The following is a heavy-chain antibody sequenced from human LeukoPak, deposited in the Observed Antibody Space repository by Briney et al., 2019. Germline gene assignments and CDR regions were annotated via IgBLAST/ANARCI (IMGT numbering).Heavy chain of an antibody. CDR2: VYYSGRT. D-gene: IGHD3-10*01. Sequence: SETLSLTCTVSVGSINTYYWSWIRQPPGKGVEWIGFVYYSGRTSYNPSLKSRVTISVDTSKSQLSLRLSSVTAAETAMYYCARLGLGDEACWFDPWGQGTLVTVSS. CDR1: VGSINTYY. J-gene: IGHJ5*02. CDR3: ARLGLGDEACWFDP. V-gene: IGHV4-59*01.